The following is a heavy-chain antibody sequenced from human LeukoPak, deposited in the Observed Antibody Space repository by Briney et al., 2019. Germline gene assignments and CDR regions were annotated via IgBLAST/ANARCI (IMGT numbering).Heavy chain of an antibody. CDR2: IDSDGTVI. CDR1: GFTFSAYW. V-gene: IGHV3-74*01. CDR3: ARRSSATPRYFGL. J-gene: IGHJ2*01. D-gene: IGHD5-24*01. Sequence: GGSLRLSCAASGFTFSAYWMHWDRQAPGKGLVWVSRIDSDGTVISYVDSVKGRFTISRDNAKNTMYLQVNSLRAEDTAVYYCARRSSATPRYFGLWGRGTLVTVSS.